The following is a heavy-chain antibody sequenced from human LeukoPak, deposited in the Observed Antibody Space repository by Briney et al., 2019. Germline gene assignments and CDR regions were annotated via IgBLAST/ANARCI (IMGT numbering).Heavy chain of an antibody. V-gene: IGHV4-4*02. CDR1: IGSISSSKW. D-gene: IGHD3-22*01. CDR3: ARDRLPTEVDYYDSSGYPWFDP. Sequence: SETLSLTCSVSIGSISSSKWWSWVRQSPVKGLEWIGEIYLYGTTNYNPSFTSRVTMSVDRSRNQFSLKLSSVTAADTAVYYCARDRLPTEVDYYDSSGYPWFDPWGQGTLVTVSS. CDR2: IYLYGTT. J-gene: IGHJ5*02.